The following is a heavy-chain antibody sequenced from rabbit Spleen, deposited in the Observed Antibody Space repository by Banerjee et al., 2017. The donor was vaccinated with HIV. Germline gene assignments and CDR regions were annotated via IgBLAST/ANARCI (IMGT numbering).Heavy chain of an antibody. V-gene: IGHV1S40*01. CDR1: GFSFSSNW. D-gene: IGHD1-1*01. Sequence: QSLEESGGGLVKPGGTLTLTCTVSGFSFSSNWICWVRQAPGKGLEWIACIDTNDGDTDYANWPKGRFTISKTSSTTVTLQMTSLTAADTATYFCARNYVNAFDPWGQGTLVTVS. CDR2: IDTNDGDT. J-gene: IGHJ2*01. CDR3: ARNYVNAFDP.